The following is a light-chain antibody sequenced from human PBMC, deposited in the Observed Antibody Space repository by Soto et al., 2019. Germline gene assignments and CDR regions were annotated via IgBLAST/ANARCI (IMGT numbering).Light chain of an antibody. CDR3: QQRTNWPLSFT. CDR1: QSVSSY. J-gene: IGKJ3*01. CDR2: DTS. V-gene: IGKV3-11*01. Sequence: EIVLTQSPATLSLSPGERAPLSCMASQSVSSYLAWYQQKPGQAPRLLSYDTSKRATGIPARFSGSVSGTDFTLTISSVEPEDFAVYYCQQRTNWPLSFTFGPGTKVHI.